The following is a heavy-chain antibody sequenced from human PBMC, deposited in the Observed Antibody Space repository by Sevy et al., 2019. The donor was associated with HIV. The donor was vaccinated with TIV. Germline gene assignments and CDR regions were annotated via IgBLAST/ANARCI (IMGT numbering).Heavy chain of an antibody. CDR3: ARAYCSGGSCYSLAY. D-gene: IGHD2-15*01. CDR1: GYTFTSYR. V-gene: IGHV1-18*01. CDR2: VSAHNGDT. Sequence: ASVKVSCKASGYTFTSYRITWVRQAPGQGLEWMGWVSAHNGDTNYAQNLQVRVTMTTDTSTSTAYMELRTLRSDDTAVYYCARAYCSGGSCYSLAYWGQGTLVTVSS. J-gene: IGHJ4*02.